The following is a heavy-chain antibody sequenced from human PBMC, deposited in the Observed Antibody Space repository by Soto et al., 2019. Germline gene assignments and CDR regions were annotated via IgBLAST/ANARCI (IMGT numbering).Heavy chain of an antibody. CDR2: IYHSGST. D-gene: IGHD3-3*01. Sequence: SETLSLTCAVSGYSISSGYYWGWIRQPPGKGLEWIGSIYHSGSTYYNPSLKSRVTISVDTSKNQFSLKLSSVTAADTAVYYCARVGDFWSGYYTGNLDPWGQGTLVTVSS. CDR1: GYSISSGYY. CDR3: ARVGDFWSGYYTGNLDP. V-gene: IGHV4-38-2*01. J-gene: IGHJ5*02.